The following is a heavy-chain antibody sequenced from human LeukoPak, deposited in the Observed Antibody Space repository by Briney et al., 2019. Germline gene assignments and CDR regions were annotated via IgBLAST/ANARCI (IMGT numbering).Heavy chain of an antibody. CDR2: ISSSSSTI. CDR1: GFTFSSYG. V-gene: IGHV3-48*01. J-gene: IGHJ4*02. CDR3: ARDPTRYYDILTGYLNEIDY. Sequence: GGSLRLSCAASGFTFSSYGMTWVRQAPGKGLEWVSYISSSSSTIYYADSVKGRFTISRDNAKNSLYLQMNSLRAEDTAVYYCARDPTRYYDILTGYLNEIDYWGQGTLVTVSS. D-gene: IGHD3-9*01.